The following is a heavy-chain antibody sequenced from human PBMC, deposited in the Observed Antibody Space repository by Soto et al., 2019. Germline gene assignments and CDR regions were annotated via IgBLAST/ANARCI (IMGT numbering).Heavy chain of an antibody. Sequence: EVQLVESGGGLVQPGGSLRLSCAASGFTFSSYWMHWVRQAPGKGLVWVSRINSDGSSPSYADSVKGRFTISRDNAKNTLYLQMNSLRAEDTAVYYCARGGYGGYIADYWGQGTLVTVSS. D-gene: IGHD5-12*01. CDR3: ARGGYGGYIADY. CDR2: INSDGSSP. J-gene: IGHJ4*02. V-gene: IGHV3-74*01. CDR1: GFTFSSYW.